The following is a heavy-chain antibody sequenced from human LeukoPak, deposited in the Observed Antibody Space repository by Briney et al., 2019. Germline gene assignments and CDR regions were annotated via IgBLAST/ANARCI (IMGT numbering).Heavy chain of an antibody. V-gene: IGHV4-4*07. CDR1: GGSISNYY. D-gene: IGHD2-2*01. CDR3: ARDTGCSSTSCFRAFDI. CDR2: IYTSEST. J-gene: IGHJ3*02. Sequence: SETLSLTCTVSGGSISNYYWSWIRQPAGKGLEWIGRIYTSESTNYNPSLKSRVTMSLDTSKSQFSLKLSSVTAADTAVYYCARDTGCSSTSCFRAFDIWGQGTMVTVSS.